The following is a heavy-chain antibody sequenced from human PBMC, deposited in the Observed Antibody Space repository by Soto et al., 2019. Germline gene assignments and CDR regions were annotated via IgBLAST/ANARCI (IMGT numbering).Heavy chain of an antibody. D-gene: IGHD6-13*01. CDR1: GGSFSGYY. CDR3: ARGARDVDIEAAAHYIWFDP. Sequence: SETLSLTCAVYGGSFSGYYWSWIRQPPGKGLEWIGEINHSGSTHYNPSLKSRVTISVDTSKNQFSLKLSSVTAADTAVYYCARGARDVDIEAAAHYIWFDPWGQVTLVT. CDR2: INHSGST. J-gene: IGHJ5*02. V-gene: IGHV4-34*01.